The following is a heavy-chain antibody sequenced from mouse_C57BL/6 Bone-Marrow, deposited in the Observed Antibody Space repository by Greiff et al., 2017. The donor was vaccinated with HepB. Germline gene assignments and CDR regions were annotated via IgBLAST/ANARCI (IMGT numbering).Heavy chain of an antibody. Sequence: EVKLMESEGGLVQPGSSMKLSCTASGFTFSDYYMAWVRQVPEKGLEWVANINYDGSSTYYLDSLKSRFIISRDNAKNILYLQMSSLKSEDTATYYCARDQADAMDYWGQGTSVTVSS. D-gene: IGHD3-2*02. CDR3: ARDQADAMDY. CDR1: GFTFSDYY. V-gene: IGHV5-16*01. CDR2: INYDGSST. J-gene: IGHJ4*01.